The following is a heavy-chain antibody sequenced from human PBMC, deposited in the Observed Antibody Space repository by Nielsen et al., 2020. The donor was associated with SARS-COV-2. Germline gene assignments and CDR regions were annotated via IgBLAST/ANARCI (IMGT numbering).Heavy chain of an antibody. D-gene: IGHD6-6*01. CDR3: ASRGSYSSSSGGENFDY. CDR1: GGTFSSYT. J-gene: IGHJ4*02. V-gene: IGHV1-69*02. Sequence: SVKVSCKASGGTFSSYTISWVRQAPGQGLEWMGRIIPILGIANYAQKFQGRVTITADKSTSTAYMELSSLRSEDTAVYYCASRGSYSSSSGGENFDYWGQGTLVTVSS. CDR2: IIPILGIA.